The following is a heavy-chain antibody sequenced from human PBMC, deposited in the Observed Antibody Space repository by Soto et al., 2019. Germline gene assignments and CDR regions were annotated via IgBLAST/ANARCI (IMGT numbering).Heavy chain of an antibody. CDR3: AREDSGSFQFDY. D-gene: IGHD1-26*01. V-gene: IGHV4-4*02. CDR2: IYHSGST. CDR1: GGSISSSNW. J-gene: IGHJ4*02. Sequence: SETLSLTCAVSGGSISSSNWWSWVRQPPGKGLEWIGEIYHSGSTNYNPSLKSRVTIPVDKSKNQFSLKLSSVTAADTAVYYCAREDSGSFQFDYWGQGTLVTVSS.